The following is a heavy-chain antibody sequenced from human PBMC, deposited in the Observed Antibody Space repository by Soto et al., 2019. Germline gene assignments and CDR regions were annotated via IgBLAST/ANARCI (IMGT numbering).Heavy chain of an antibody. CDR3: ARDDIAAAGNYYYYGMDV. Sequence: ASVKVSCKASGYTFTGYYMHWVRQAPGQGLEWMGWINPNSGGTNYAQKFQGWVTMTRDRSISTAYMELSRLRSDDTAVYYCARDDIAAAGNYYYYGMDVWGQGTTVTVSS. V-gene: IGHV1-2*04. CDR2: INPNSGGT. J-gene: IGHJ6*02. CDR1: GYTFTGYY. D-gene: IGHD6-13*01.